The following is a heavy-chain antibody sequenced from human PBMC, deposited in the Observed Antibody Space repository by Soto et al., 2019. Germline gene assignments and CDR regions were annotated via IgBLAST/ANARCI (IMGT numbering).Heavy chain of an antibody. V-gene: IGHV3-7*01. D-gene: IGHD2-2*01. CDR2: IKQDGSEK. CDR1: GFTFSDYW. Sequence: PGGSLRLSCAASGFTFSDYWMSWVRQAPGKGLEWVANIKQDGSEKYYVDSVKGRFTISRDNAKNSLYLQMNSLRAEDTAVYYCARARYQPLVSFWGRGTLGTVSS. CDR3: ARARYQPLVSF. J-gene: IGHJ4*02.